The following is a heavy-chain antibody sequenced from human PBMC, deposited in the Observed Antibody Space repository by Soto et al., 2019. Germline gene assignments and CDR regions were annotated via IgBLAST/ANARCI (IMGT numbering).Heavy chain of an antibody. D-gene: IGHD1-26*01. CDR3: ARGQTWAHFDY. Sequence: EVPLVESGGGLVQPGGSLRLSCAASGFTFSSYAMHWVRQAPGTGLEYVSALSPDGGSTYYANSVKGRFTISRDNSKSTLYLQRGSRRGEDLAVYYCARGQTWAHFDYWGQGTLVTVSS. J-gene: IGHJ4*02. V-gene: IGHV3-64*01. CDR1: GFTFSSYA. CDR2: LSPDGGST.